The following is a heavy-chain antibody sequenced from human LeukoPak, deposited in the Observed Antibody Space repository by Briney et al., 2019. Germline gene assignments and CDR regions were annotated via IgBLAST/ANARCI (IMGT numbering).Heavy chain of an antibody. CDR1: GFSLSAYW. Sequence: GGSLRLSCAASGFSLSAYWMTWVRQAPGKGLEWVANINRDGSQKNHVDSVKGRFTISRDNAKNSLYLQMNSLRAEDTVVYYCAREPPSNTMIVVDHVFEFWGQGTMVTVSS. CDR2: INRDGSQK. CDR3: AREPPSNTMIVVDHVFEF. J-gene: IGHJ3*01. V-gene: IGHV3-7*01. D-gene: IGHD3-22*01.